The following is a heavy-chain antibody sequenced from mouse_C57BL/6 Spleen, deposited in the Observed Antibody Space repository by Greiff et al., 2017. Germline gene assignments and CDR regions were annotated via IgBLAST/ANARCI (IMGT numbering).Heavy chain of an antibody. CDR3: GRDDWGYFDY. J-gene: IGHJ2*01. CDR2: IDPANGNT. Sequence: VHVKQSVAELVRPGASVKLSCTASGFNFKNTYMHWVKQRPEQGLEWIGRIDPANGNTKYAPKFQGKATITADTSSNTAYLQLSSLTSEDTAIYYCGRDDWGYFDYWGQGTTLTVSS. V-gene: IGHV14-3*01. CDR1: GFNFKNTY. D-gene: IGHD2-4*01.